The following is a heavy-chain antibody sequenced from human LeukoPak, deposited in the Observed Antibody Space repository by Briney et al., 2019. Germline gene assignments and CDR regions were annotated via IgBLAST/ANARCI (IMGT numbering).Heavy chain of an antibody. CDR2: ISVYNGNT. V-gene: IGHV1-18*01. CDR1: GYTFTSYG. J-gene: IGHJ6*03. Sequence: GASVKVSCKASGYTFTSYGISWVRQAPGQGLEWMGWISVYNGNTNYAQKLQGRVTMTTDTSTSTAYMELRSLRSDDTAVYYCARVGTTSHYYYYYMDVWGKGTTVTVSS. D-gene: IGHD2/OR15-2a*01. CDR3: ARVGTTSHYYYYYMDV.